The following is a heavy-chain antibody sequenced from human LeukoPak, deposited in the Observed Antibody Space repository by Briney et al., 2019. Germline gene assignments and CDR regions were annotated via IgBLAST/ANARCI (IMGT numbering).Heavy chain of an antibody. J-gene: IGHJ6*02. CDR2: MNPNSGNT. Sequence: ASVKVSCKASGYTFTSYDINWVRQATGQGLEWMGWMNPNSGNTGYAQKFQGRVTMTRNTSISTAYMELSSLRSEDTAVYYCARGRWDTAMVEFDYYYGMDVWGQGTTVTVSS. V-gene: IGHV1-8*01. CDR1: GYTFTSYD. CDR3: ARGRWDTAMVEFDYYYGMDV. D-gene: IGHD5-18*01.